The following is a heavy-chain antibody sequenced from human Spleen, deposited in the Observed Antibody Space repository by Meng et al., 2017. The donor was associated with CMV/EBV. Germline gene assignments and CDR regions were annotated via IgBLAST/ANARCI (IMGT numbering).Heavy chain of an antibody. J-gene: IGHJ4*02. CDR1: GLTFSSYG. D-gene: IGHD3-10*01. CDR3: ARSTSSGTDFWG. V-gene: IGHV3-23*01. Sequence: GESLKISCAASGLTFSSYGMSWVRQAPGKGLEWVSSIGATAGGTYYADSVKGRFTISRDNAKNSLYLQMNSLRAEDTAVYYCARSTSSGTDFWGWGQGTLVTVSS. CDR2: IGATAGGT.